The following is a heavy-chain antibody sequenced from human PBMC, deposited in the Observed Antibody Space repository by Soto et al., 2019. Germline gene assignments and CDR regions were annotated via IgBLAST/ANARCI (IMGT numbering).Heavy chain of an antibody. V-gene: IGHV3-21*01. CDR1: GFTFSSYS. CDR2: ISSSSSYI. CDR3: ARAPYYYGSGSYLDY. Sequence: GGSLRLSCAASGFTFSSYSMNWVRQAPGKGLEWVSSISSSSSYIYYADSVKGRFTISRDNAKNSLYLQMNSLRAEDTAVYYCARAPYYYGSGSYLDYWGQGTLVTVSS. J-gene: IGHJ4*02. D-gene: IGHD3-10*01.